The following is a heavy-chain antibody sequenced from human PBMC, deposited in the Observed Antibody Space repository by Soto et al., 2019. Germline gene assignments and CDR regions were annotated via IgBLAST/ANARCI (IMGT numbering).Heavy chain of an antibody. D-gene: IGHD1-26*01. J-gene: IGHJ4*02. CDR3: ASSSGNNYGVGTNYYFDY. CDR2: IIPIFGTA. CDR1: GGTFSTYS. Sequence: QVQLVQSGAEVKKPGSSVKVSCKTSGGTFSTYSIVWVRQAPGEGLEWMGGIIPIFGTANYAQKFQARVTITADKSTNTAFMELSSLKSEDTAMYYCASSSGNNYGVGTNYYFDYWGQGTLVNVSS. V-gene: IGHV1-69*06.